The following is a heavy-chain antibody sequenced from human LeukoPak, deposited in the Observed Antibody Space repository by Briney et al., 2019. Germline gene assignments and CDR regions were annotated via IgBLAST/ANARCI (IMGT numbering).Heavy chain of an antibody. CDR3: ARLLVDSSSWPYYYYYGMDV. D-gene: IGHD6-13*01. Sequence: GASVKVSCKASGYTFTSYGISWVRQAPGQGLEWMGWISAYNGNTNYAQKLQGRVTMTTDTSTSTAYMELRSLRSDDTAVYYCARLLVDSSSWPYYYYYGMDVWGQGTTVTVSS. J-gene: IGHJ6*02. CDR2: ISAYNGNT. V-gene: IGHV1-18*01. CDR1: GYTFTSYG.